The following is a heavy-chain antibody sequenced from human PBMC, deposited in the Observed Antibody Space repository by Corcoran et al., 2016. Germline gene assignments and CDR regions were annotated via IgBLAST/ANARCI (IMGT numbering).Heavy chain of an antibody. CDR1: GFIFSSYG. CDR2: ISYDGSDK. Sequence: QVQLVESGGGVVQPGQSLRLSCVASGFIFSSYGMHWVRQAPGKGLEWVAVISYDGSDKYYADSVKGRFTISRDNSKNTLYLQMNSLSTEDTALYYCARRPGIMTMGIDYWGQGSLFTVSA. CDR3: ARRPGIMTMGIDY. J-gene: IGHJ4*02. V-gene: IGHV3-30*03. D-gene: IGHD3-10*01.